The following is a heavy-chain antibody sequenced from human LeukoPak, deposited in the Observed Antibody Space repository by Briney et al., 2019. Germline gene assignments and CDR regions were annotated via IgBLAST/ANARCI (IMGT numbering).Heavy chain of an antibody. CDR2: ISYDGRNK. V-gene: IGHV3-30*04. D-gene: IGHD3-10*01. CDR3: ASDRGRRIQSPFDC. Sequence: GRSLRLSCAASGFTFSSYAMHWVRQAPGKGLEGVAVISYDGRNKYYADSVKGRFTISRDNSKNTLYLQMNSLRGGDTAVYYCASDRGRRIQSPFDCWGQGTQVTDSP. CDR1: GFTFSSYA. J-gene: IGHJ4*02.